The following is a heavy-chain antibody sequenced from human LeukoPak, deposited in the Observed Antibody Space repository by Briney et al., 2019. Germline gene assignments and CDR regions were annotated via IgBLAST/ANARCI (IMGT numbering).Heavy chain of an antibody. CDR2: ISYDGSNK. V-gene: IGHV3-30*18. J-gene: IGHJ4*02. CDR3: AKGVEVGSTYYYDSSGYYYDYFDY. D-gene: IGHD3-22*01. Sequence: GGALRLSCAASGFTFSSYGMHWVRQAPGKGLEWVAVISYDGSNKYYADSVKGRFTISRDNSKNTLYLQMDSLRAEDTAVYYCAKGVEVGSTYYYDSSGYYYDYFDYWGQGTLVTVSS. CDR1: GFTFSSYG.